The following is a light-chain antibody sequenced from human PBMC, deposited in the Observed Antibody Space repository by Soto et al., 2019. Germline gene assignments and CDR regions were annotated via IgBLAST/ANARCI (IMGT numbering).Light chain of an antibody. CDR1: QSVSSY. J-gene: IGKJ4*01. Sequence: EIVLTQSPATLSLSPGERATLSFRAGQSVSSYLAWYQQKPGQAPRLLIYDASNRATGIPARFSGSGSGTDFTLTITSLEPEDFAVYYCQHRSNWLAFGGGTKVDIK. CDR3: QHRSNWLA. V-gene: IGKV3-11*01. CDR2: DAS.